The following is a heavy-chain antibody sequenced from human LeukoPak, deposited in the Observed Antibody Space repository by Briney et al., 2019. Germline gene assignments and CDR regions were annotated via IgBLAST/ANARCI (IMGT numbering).Heavy chain of an antibody. V-gene: IGHV4-61*01. CDR3: ARFLAVAGKNAFDI. CDR1: GGSVSSGSYY. J-gene: IGHJ3*02. D-gene: IGHD6-19*01. Sequence: SETLSLTCTVSGGSVSSGSYYWSWIRQPPGKGLEWIGYIYYSGSTNYNPSLKSRVTISVDTSKNQFSLKLSSVTAADTAVYYCARFLAVAGKNAFDIWGQGTMVTVSS. CDR2: IYYSGST.